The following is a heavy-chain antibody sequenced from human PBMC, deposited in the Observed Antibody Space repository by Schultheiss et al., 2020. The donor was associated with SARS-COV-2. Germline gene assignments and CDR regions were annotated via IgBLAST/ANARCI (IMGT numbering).Heavy chain of an antibody. CDR1: GFTFSRSV. CDR3: AKGGWLEY. J-gene: IGHJ4*02. Sequence: GGSLRLSCAASGFTFSRSVMSWVRQAPGKGLEWVSAISGSGGSTYNADSVKGRFTISRDSSKNTLFLQMNSLRAEDTAVYYCAKGGWLEYWGQGTLVTVSS. D-gene: IGHD3-9*01. CDR2: ISGSGGST. V-gene: IGHV3-23*01.